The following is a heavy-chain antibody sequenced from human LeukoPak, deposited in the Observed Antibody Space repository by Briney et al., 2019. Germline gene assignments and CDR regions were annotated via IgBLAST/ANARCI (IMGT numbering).Heavy chain of an antibody. D-gene: IGHD3-10*01. CDR2: ISGSGGST. J-gene: IGHJ4*02. CDR3: AKAHYGSGSYLSDY. CDR1: GFTFISDA. Sequence: GGSLRLSCAASGFTFISDAMSCVPDAPGKGLERFSAISGSGGSTYYADSVKGRFTISRDNSKNTLYLQMNSLRAEDTAVYYCAKAHYGSGSYLSDYWGQGTLVTVSS. V-gene: IGHV3-23*01.